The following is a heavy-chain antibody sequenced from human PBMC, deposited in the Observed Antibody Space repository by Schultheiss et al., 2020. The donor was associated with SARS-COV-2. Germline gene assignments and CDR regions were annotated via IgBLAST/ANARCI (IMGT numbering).Heavy chain of an antibody. CDR2: ISSSGSTI. V-gene: IGHV3-48*01. CDR3: TTGPIVVVIGDY. J-gene: IGHJ4*02. Sequence: GGSLRLSCAASGFTFSGSAMHWVRQASGKVLEWVSSISSSGSTIYYADSVKGRFTISRDNSKNTLYLQMNSLRAEDTAVYYCTTGPIVVVIGDYWGQGTLVTVSS. CDR1: GFTFSGSA. D-gene: IGHD3-22*01.